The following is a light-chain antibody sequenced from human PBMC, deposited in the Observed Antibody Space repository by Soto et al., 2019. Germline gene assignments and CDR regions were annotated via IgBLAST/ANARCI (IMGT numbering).Light chain of an antibody. CDR2: DAS. CDR1: QSVSSN. J-gene: IGKJ1*01. V-gene: IGKV3-15*01. Sequence: EKVMTQSPATLSVSPGERATLSCRASQSVSSNLAWYQQKPGQAPRLLIYDASTRATGIPARFSGSGSGTEFTLNISSLQSEDLAVYYCQQYDDWPETFGQGTKVDIK. CDR3: QQYDDWPET.